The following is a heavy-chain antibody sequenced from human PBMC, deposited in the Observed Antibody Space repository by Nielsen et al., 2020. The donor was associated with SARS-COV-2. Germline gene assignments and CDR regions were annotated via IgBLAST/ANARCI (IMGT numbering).Heavy chain of an antibody. CDR1: GFTFSSYA. CDR2: ISGSGGST. D-gene: IGHD3-22*01. J-gene: IGHJ4*02. CDR3: AKEDYDSSGYYRLAYFDY. V-gene: IGHV3-23*01. Sequence: GGSLRLSCAASGFTFSSYAMSWVRQAPGKGLERVSAISGSGGSTYYADSVKGRFTISRDNSKNTLYLQMNSLRAEDTAVYYCAKEDYDSSGYYRLAYFDYWGQGTLVTVSS.